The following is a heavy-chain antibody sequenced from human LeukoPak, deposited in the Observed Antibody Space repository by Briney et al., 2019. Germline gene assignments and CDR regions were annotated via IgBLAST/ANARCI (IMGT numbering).Heavy chain of an antibody. V-gene: IGHV1-2*02. J-gene: IGHJ4*02. Sequence: EASLKVSCKASGYTFTGYYMPWVRQAPGQGLEWMGWINPDSGGTNYAQKFQGRVTMTRDTAISTAYMELSRLRSDETAWYYCAIQPYGSSSYFDYWGQGTLVTVSS. D-gene: IGHD6-6*01. CDR3: AIQPYGSSSYFDY. CDR2: INPDSGGT. CDR1: GYTFTGYY.